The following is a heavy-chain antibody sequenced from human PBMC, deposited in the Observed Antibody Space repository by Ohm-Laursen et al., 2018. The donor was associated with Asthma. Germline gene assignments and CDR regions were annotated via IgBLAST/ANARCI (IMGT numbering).Heavy chain of an antibody. V-gene: IGHV3-30*18. Sequence: SLRLSCAASGFTFNSYGIHWVRQAPGKGLEWVAVISFDGSDKYYADSVKGRFTISRDNSKNTLYLQMNSLRAEDTAIYYCAKDVLGFVAAAQDWGQGTLVTVSS. CDR2: ISFDGSDK. J-gene: IGHJ4*02. D-gene: IGHD6-13*01. CDR3: AKDVLGFVAAAQD. CDR1: GFTFNSYG.